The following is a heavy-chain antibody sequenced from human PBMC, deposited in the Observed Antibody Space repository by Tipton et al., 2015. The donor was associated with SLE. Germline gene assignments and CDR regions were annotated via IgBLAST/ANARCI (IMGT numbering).Heavy chain of an antibody. CDR2: IYYTGNT. Sequence: TLSLTCTVSGGSISSSSYYWGWIRQPPGKGLEWIGNIYYTGNTFYSPSLKSRVSISIDTSKNQFSLKVTSVTAADTAVYYCARDTYYAFDYWGQGRLVTVSS. CDR1: GGSISSSSYY. J-gene: IGHJ4*02. D-gene: IGHD3-10*01. V-gene: IGHV4-39*07. CDR3: ARDTYYAFDY.